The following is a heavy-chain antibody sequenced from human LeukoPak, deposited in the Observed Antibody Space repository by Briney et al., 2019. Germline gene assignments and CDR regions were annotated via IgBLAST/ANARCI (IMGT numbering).Heavy chain of an antibody. V-gene: IGHV6-1*01. Sequence: SRPGLCHPSPPLSLTCSISGDSVSSDSAAWNWIRQSPSRGLEWLGTTYSRCNWYNDYAVSVKSRITINPDTSKNQFSLPLNSVTPEDTAVYSCARAPAGAYSGGNRGLNWFDSWGQGTLVTVSS. CDR2: TYSRCNWYN. D-gene: IGHD4-23*01. CDR3: ARAPAGAYSGGNRGLNWFDS. J-gene: IGHJ5*01. CDR1: GDSVSSDSAA.